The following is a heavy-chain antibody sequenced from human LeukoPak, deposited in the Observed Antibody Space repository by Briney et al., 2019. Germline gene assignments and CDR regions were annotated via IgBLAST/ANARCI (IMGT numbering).Heavy chain of an antibody. Sequence: ASVKVSCKASGYTFTGYYMHWVRQAPGQGLEWMAIINPSGGSTSYAQKFQGRVTMTRDTSTSTVYMELSSLRSEDTAVYYCARDQNGSGSYYDPNWFDPWGQGTLVTVSS. CDR3: ARDQNGSGSYYDPNWFDP. CDR1: GYTFTGYY. CDR2: INPSGGST. V-gene: IGHV1-46*01. D-gene: IGHD3-10*01. J-gene: IGHJ5*02.